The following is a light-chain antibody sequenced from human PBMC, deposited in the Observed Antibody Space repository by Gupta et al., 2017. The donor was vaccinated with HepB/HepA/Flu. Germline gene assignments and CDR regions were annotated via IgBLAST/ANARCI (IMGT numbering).Light chain of an antibody. CDR1: SSNIGSHS. CDR3: AAWDDGRNGVL. J-gene: IGLJ2*01. CDR2: TNN. Sequence: QPVLTQPPSASGTPGQRVTISCSGGSSNIGSHSVAWYQQLPEAAPNLLIYTNNQRPSGVPDRFSGSKSGTAASVAISGLQAEDEADYYCAAWDDGRNGVLFGRGTKLTVL. V-gene: IGLV1-44*01.